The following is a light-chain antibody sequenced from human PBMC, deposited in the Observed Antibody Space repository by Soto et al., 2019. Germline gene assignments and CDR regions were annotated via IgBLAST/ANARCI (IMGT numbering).Light chain of an antibody. Sequence: QSVLTQPASVSGSPGQSITISCTGTSSDVGGYNYVSWYQQHPGKAPKLMIYDVSNRPSGVSNRFSGSKSGNTASLTISGLQAEDGADYYCSSYTSSSTLVFGEGTKVTV. CDR3: SSYTSSSTLV. CDR2: DVS. CDR1: SSDVGGYNY. V-gene: IGLV2-14*01. J-gene: IGLJ2*01.